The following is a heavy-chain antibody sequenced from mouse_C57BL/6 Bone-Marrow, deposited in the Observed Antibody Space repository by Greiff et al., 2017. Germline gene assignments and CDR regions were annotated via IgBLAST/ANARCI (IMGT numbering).Heavy chain of an antibody. D-gene: IGHD1-1*01. J-gene: IGHJ2*01. V-gene: IGHV1-81*01. Sequence: VQGVESGAELARPGASVKLSCKASGYTFTSYGISWVKQRTGQGLEWIGEIYPRSGNTYYNEKFKGKAKLTADKSSSTAYMELRSLTSEDSAVYFCARRIIITTVVANYFDYWGQGTTLTVSS. CDR3: ARRIIITTVVANYFDY. CDR2: IYPRSGNT. CDR1: GYTFTSYG.